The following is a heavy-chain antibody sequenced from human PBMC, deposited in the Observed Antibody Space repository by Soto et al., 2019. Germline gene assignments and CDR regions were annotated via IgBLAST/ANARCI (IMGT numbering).Heavy chain of an antibody. J-gene: IGHJ2*01. CDR2: IIPIFGTA. CDR1: GGTFSSYA. D-gene: IGHD6-19*01. V-gene: IGHV1-69*06. Sequence: QVQLVQSGAEVKKPGSSVKVSCKASGGTFSSYAIIWVRQAPGQGVEWMGAIIPIFGTANYAQKLQARVTITADKSTSTAYMELSSLRSEDTAVYYCARGVAGTRRHWYFDLWGRGTLVTVSS. CDR3: ARGVAGTRRHWYFDL.